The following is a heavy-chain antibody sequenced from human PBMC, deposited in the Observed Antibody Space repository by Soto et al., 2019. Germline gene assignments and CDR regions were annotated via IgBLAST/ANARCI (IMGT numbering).Heavy chain of an antibody. J-gene: IGHJ6*02. V-gene: IGHV5-51*01. CDR3: ARHGYYDFWSGYYNYYYHDMDV. CDR1: GYSFTSYW. CDR2: IYPGDSDT. D-gene: IGHD3-3*01. Sequence: PGESLKISCKGSGYSFTSYWIGWVRQMPGKGLEWMGIIYPGDSDTRYSPSFQGQVTISADKSISTAYLQWSSLKAPDTAMYYCARHGYYDFWSGYYNYYYHDMDVWGQGTTVTVSS.